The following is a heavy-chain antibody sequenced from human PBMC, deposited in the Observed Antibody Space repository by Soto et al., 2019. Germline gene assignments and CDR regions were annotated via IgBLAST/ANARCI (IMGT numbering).Heavy chain of an antibody. J-gene: IGHJ3*02. D-gene: IGHD1-1*01. CDR3: AKDFDDGDDTTPDAFDI. CDR2: ISWNSGSI. V-gene: IGHV3-9*01. CDR1: GFTFDDYA. Sequence: EVQLVESGGGLVQPGRSLRLSCAASGFTFDDYAMHWVRQAPGKGLEWVSGISWNSGSIGYADSVKGRFTISRDNAKNSLYLQMNSLRAEDTALYYCAKDFDDGDDTTPDAFDIWGQGTMVTVSS.